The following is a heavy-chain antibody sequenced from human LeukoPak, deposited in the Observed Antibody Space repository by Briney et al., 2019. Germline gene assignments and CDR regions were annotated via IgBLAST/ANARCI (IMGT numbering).Heavy chain of an antibody. J-gene: IGHJ6*03. CDR2: IYTSGST. CDR1: GGPISSYY. CDR3: ARVRTQPDYYMDV. V-gene: IGHV4-4*07. Sequence: SETLSLTCIVSGGPISSYYWSWIRQPAGKGLEWIGRIYTSGSTNYNPSLKSRVTMSVDTSKNQFSLKLSSVTAADTAVYYCARVRTQPDYYMDVWGKGTTVTVSS. D-gene: IGHD1-7*01.